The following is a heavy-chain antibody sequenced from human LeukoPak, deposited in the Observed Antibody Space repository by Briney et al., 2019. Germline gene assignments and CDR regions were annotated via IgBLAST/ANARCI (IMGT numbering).Heavy chain of an antibody. Sequence: KPSETLSLTCTVSGGSISNYYWTWIRQPPGEGLEWIGYIYYSGSTDYNPSLKSRVTISLDTSKNRFSLKERSVTAADTAVYYCARSVGGAAAGFDYWGQGTLVTVSS. D-gene: IGHD6-13*01. J-gene: IGHJ4*02. V-gene: IGHV4-59*01. CDR3: ARSVGGAAAGFDY. CDR1: GGSISNYY. CDR2: IYYSGST.